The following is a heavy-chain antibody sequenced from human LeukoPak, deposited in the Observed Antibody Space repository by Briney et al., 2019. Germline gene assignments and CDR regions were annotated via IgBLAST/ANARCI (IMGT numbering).Heavy chain of an antibody. D-gene: IGHD2-2*01. Sequence: ASVKVSCKASGGTFSSYAISWVRQAPGQGLEWMGGIIPIFGTANYAQKFQGRVTITADESTSTAYMELSSLRSGDTAVYYCARRYCSSTSCSGIDYWGQGTLVTVSP. CDR2: IIPIFGTA. CDR1: GGTFSSYA. J-gene: IGHJ4*02. CDR3: ARRYCSSTSCSGIDY. V-gene: IGHV1-69*13.